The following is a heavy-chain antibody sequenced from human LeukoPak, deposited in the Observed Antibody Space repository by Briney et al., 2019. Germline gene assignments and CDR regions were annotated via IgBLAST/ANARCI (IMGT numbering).Heavy chain of an antibody. D-gene: IGHD1-26*01. V-gene: IGHV4-34*01. CDR3: ARRGSSGSYFDY. CDR2: INHSGST. CDR1: GGSFSGYY. J-gene: IGHJ4*02. Sequence: PSETLSLTCAVYGGSFSGYYWSWIRQPPGKGLEWIGEINHSGSTNYNPSLKSRVTISVDTSKNQFSLKLSSVTAADTAVYYCARRGSSGSYFDYWGQGTLVTVSS.